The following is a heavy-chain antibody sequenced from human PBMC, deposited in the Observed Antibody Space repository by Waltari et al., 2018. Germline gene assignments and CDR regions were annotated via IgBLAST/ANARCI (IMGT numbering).Heavy chain of an antibody. CDR3: ARGELMFDY. D-gene: IGHD1-26*01. CDR1: GGSITNDGFY. V-gene: IGHV4-30-4*08. CDR2: IDYRGNT. J-gene: IGHJ4*02. Sequence: QGQLQESGPGLVKHSQTLSPTCTASGGSITNDGFYWTWIRQPPGKGLGWIGFIDYRGNTFYNPSLKSRVSISLDTSKNQFSLKLSSVTAADTAVYYCARGELMFDYWGQGTLVTVSS.